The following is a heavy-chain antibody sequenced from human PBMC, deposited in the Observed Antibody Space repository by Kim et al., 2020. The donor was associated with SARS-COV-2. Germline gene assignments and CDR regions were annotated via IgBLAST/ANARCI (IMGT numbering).Heavy chain of an antibody. CDR2: FDPEDGET. CDR3: TTGVSDTSGYDYVTFDY. D-gene: IGHD3-22*01. CDR1: GYSFTELY. J-gene: IGHJ4*02. V-gene: IGHV1-24*01. Sequence: ASVKVSCKVAGYSFTELYMHWVRQAPGKGLEWMGGFDPEDGETIYAQKFQGRVTMTVDTPTDTAYMDLSSLKSDDTAVYYCTTGVSDTSGYDYVTFDYWGQGTLVTVSS.